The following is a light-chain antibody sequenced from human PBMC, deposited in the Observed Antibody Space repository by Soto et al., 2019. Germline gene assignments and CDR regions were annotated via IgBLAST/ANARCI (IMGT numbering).Light chain of an antibody. CDR1: QSLLHSNGYNY. Sequence: DIVMTQSPLSLPVTPGEPASISCRSSQSLLHSNGYNYLDWYLQKPGQSPQLVIYLGSNRASGVPDRFSGCGSGTDFTLKISRVEAEDVGVYYCMQALQTPITFGQGTRLEIK. J-gene: IGKJ5*01. CDR2: LGS. CDR3: MQALQTPIT. V-gene: IGKV2-28*01.